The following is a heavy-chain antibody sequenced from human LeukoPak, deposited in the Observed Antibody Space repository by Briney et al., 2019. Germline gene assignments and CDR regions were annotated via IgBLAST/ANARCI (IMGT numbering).Heavy chain of an antibody. D-gene: IGHD3-10*01. J-gene: IGHJ6*02. CDR1: GGTFSSYA. CDR2: IIPILGIA. CDR3: ARSYYGSGSQTYYYYYYCMDV. V-gene: IGHV1-69*04. Sequence: SVKVSCKASGGTFSSYAISWVRQAPGQGLEWMGRIIPILGIANYAQKFQGRVTISADKSTSTAYMELSSLRSEDTAVYYCARSYYGSGSQTYYYYYYCMDVWGQGTTVTVSS.